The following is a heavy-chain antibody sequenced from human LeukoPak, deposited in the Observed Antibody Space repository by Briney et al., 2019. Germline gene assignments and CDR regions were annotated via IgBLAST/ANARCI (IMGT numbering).Heavy chain of an antibody. CDR3: ARDQAAAGSYYYYYYMDV. V-gene: IGHV3-7*01. Sequence: GGSLRLSCAASGFTFSSYWMSWVRQAPGKGLEWVANIKQDGSEKYYVDSVKGRFTISRDNAKNSLYLQINSLRAEDTAVYYCARDQAAAGSYYYYYYMDVWGKGTTVTVSS. D-gene: IGHD6-13*01. CDR1: GFTFSSYW. J-gene: IGHJ6*03. CDR2: IKQDGSEK.